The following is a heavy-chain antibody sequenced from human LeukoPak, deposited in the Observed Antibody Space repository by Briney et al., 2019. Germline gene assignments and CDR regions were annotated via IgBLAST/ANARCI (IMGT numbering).Heavy chain of an antibody. CDR1: GGSFSGYY. CDR3: AIVAFGVVTFDY. CDR2: INHSGST. J-gene: IGHJ4*02. Sequence: SETLSLTCAVYGGSFSGYYWSWIRQPPGEGLEWIGEINHSGSTNYNPSLKSRVTISVDTSKNQFSLKLSSVTAADTAAYYCAIVAFGVVTFDYWGQGTLVTVSS. D-gene: IGHD3-3*01. V-gene: IGHV4-34*01.